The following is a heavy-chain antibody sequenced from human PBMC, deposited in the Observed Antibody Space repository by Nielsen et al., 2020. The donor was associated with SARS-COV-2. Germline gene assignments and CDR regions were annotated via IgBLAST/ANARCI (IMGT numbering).Heavy chain of an antibody. Sequence: GESLKISCAASGFTLSSYWIHWVRQAPGKGLVWVSRINIDGSSTSYADSVKGRFTISRDNSKNTLYLQMNSLRAEDTAVYYCARDFHDYGNAFDIWGQGTMVTVSS. J-gene: IGHJ3*02. CDR3: ARDFHDYGNAFDI. CDR1: GFTLSSYW. V-gene: IGHV3-74*01. D-gene: IGHD4-17*01. CDR2: INIDGSST.